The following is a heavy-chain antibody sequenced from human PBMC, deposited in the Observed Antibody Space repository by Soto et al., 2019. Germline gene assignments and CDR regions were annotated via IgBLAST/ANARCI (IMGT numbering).Heavy chain of an antibody. V-gene: IGHV2-5*02. CDR3: AHCRGGVASF. CDR2: ICWDGDK. CDR1: GFSLSTRDVG. J-gene: IGHJ4*02. D-gene: IGHD3-16*01. Sequence: QITLNESGPTLVKPTQTLTLTCTFSGFSLSTRDVGVGWIRQPPGKALEWLGVICWDGDKRYSPSLKSRLTITEDTSKNQVVLRMTKMDPVDTATYFCAHCRGGVASFWGQGTLVTVSS.